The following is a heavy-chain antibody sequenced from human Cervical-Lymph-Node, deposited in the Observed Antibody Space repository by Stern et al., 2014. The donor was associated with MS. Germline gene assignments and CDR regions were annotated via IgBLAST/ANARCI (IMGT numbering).Heavy chain of an antibody. V-gene: IGHV5-51*01. J-gene: IGHJ4*02. CDR1: GFTFSIYW. Sequence: VQLVQSGAELIRPGESLKISCKGSGFTFSIYWIAWVRQMPGTGLEWMGIIYPGDSKTRNIPSFQGQVTMSADKSTSAAYLQWSSLNASDTAMYFCARQTTAWASDVWGQGTLVTVSS. D-gene: IGHD1-14*01. CDR2: IYPGDSKT. CDR3: ARQTTAWASDV.